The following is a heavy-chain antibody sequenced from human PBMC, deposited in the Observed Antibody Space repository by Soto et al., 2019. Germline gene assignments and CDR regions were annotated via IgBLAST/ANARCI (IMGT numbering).Heavy chain of an antibody. CDR3: AKVGPSYYYGMDV. V-gene: IGHV3-23*01. CDR2: ISGSGRTI. D-gene: IGHD1-26*01. J-gene: IGHJ6*02. CDR1: GLDFSSEV. Sequence: SLRLSCAASGLDFSSEVMCWVRQAPGKGLEWVSSISGSGRTIYHADSMRGRFAISRDNSKNSLYLQLNNLRVDDTAVYYCAKVGPSYYYGMDVWGQGTTVTVSS.